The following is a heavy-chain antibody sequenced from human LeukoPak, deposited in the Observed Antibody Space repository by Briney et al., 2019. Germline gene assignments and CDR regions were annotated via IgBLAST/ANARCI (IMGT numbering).Heavy chain of an antibody. V-gene: IGHV4-38-2*02. CDR1: GYSISSGYY. CDR3: ARDSKVGGGDFDY. J-gene: IGHJ4*02. CDR2: IYHSGST. D-gene: IGHD1-26*01. Sequence: SETLSLTCTVSGYSISSGYYWGWIRQPPGKGLEWIGSIYHSGSTYYNPSLKSRVTISVDTSKNQFSLKLSSVTAADTAVYYCARDSKVGGGDFDYWGQGTRVTVPP.